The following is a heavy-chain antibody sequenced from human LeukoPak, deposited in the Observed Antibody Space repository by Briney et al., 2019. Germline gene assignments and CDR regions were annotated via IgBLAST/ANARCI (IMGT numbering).Heavy chain of an antibody. V-gene: IGHV6-1*01. D-gene: IGHD3-10*01. CDR1: GDSVSSNSAA. CDR2: TYYRSKWYT. CDR3: ARLGSGSNY. J-gene: IGHJ4*02. Sequence: SQTPSLTCAISGDSVSSNSAAWNWIRQSPSGGLEWLGRTYYRSKWYTEYAVSVKSRITINPDTSKNQFSLQLSSVNPEDTAVYYCARLGSGSNYWGQGTLVTVSS.